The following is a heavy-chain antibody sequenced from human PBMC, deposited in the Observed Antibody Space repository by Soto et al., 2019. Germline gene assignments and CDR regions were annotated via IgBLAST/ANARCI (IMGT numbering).Heavy chain of an antibody. CDR1: GGTFSSYA. Sequence: SVKVSCKASGGTFSSYAISWVRQAPGQGLDWMGGIFPIFGTANYAQKFQGRVTITADESTSTAYMELSSLRSEDTAVYYCVKGVSYAFDIWGQGTMVTVSS. CDR3: VKGVSYAFDI. D-gene: IGHD3-16*01. V-gene: IGHV1-69*13. J-gene: IGHJ3*02. CDR2: IFPIFGTA.